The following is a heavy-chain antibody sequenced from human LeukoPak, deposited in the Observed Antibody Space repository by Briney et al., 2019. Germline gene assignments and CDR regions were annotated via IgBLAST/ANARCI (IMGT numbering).Heavy chain of an antibody. CDR3: ARANQAAFDI. J-gene: IGHJ3*02. Sequence: SETLSLTCTVSGYSISSGYYWGWIRQSPGKGLEWIGNIYHSGSAYYNPSLKSRVTISVDTSKNQFSLKLTSVTAADTAVYYCARANQAAFDIWGQGTMVTVSS. CDR1: GYSISSGYY. D-gene: IGHD2-8*01. CDR2: IYHSGSA. V-gene: IGHV4-38-2*02.